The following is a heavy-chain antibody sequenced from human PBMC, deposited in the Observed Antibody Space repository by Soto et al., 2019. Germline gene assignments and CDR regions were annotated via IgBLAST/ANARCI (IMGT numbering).Heavy chain of an antibody. V-gene: IGHV5-51*01. CDR3: ARLEGLAAVGPFDY. D-gene: IGHD6-13*01. CDR1: GATCTTYW. Sequence: PVESLRISCKGSGATCTTYWIVFLSQIPGKGLEWMGIIYPGDSDTRYSPSFQGQVTISADKSISTAYLQWSSLKASDTAMYYCARLEGLAAVGPFDYWGQGTLVTVSS. CDR2: IYPGDSDT. J-gene: IGHJ4*02.